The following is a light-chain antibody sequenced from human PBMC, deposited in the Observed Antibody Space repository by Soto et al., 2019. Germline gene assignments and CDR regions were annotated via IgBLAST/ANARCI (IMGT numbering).Light chain of an antibody. CDR3: ISFTSNRIYV. CDR1: SSDIGSYNH. Sequence: QSVLTQPASVSGSPGQSITISCSGTSSDIGSYNHVAWYQQFPGKSPKLMIYAVSDRPSGVSDRFSGSKSGITASLTISGLQTEDEADYYCISFTSNRIYVFGPGTKVTVL. CDR2: AVS. J-gene: IGLJ1*01. V-gene: IGLV2-14*03.